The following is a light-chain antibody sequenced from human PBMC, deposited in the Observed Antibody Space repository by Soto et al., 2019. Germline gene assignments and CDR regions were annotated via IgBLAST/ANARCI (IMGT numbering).Light chain of an antibody. CDR3: CSYAGSYTHYV. CDR2: DVS. J-gene: IGLJ1*01. V-gene: IGLV2-11*01. CDR1: SSDVGGYNY. Sequence: QSALTQPRSVSGSPGQSITISCTGTSSDVGGYNYVSWYRQYPRNAPKLMIYDVSKRPSGVPDRFSGSKSGNTASLTISGLQAEDEADYYCCSYAGSYTHYVFGTGTKLTVL.